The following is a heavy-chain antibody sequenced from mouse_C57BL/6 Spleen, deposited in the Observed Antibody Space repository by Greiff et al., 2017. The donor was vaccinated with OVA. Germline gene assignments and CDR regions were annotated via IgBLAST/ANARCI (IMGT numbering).Heavy chain of an antibody. J-gene: IGHJ2*01. CDR2: SYPGDGDT. D-gene: IGHD1-1*01. Sequence: VQLQQSGPELVKPGASVKISCKASGYAFSSSWMNWVKQRPGKGLEWIGRSYPGDGDTNYNGKFKGKATLTADKSSSTAYMQLSSLTSEDSAVYFCAPVVATDYFDYWGQGTTLTVSS. CDR1: GYAFSSSW. CDR3: APVVATDYFDY. V-gene: IGHV1-82*01.